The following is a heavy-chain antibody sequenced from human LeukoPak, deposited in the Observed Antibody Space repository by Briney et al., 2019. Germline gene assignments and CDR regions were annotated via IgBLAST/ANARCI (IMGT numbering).Heavy chain of an antibody. J-gene: IGHJ5*02. CDR1: GFTFSSYS. D-gene: IGHD2-21*02. V-gene: IGHV3-21*01. Sequence: GGSLRLSCAASGFTFSSYSMNWVRQAPGKGLEWVSSISSSSSYIYYADSVKGRFTISRDNAKNSLYLQMNSLRTEDTAVYYCARISVAYCGGDCYSGFDPWGQGTLVTVSS. CDR3: ARISVAYCGGDCYSGFDP. CDR2: ISSSSSYI.